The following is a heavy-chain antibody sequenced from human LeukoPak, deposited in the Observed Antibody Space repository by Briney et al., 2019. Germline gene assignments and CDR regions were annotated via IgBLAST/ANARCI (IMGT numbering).Heavy chain of an antibody. Sequence: SETLSLTCAVYGGSFSGYYWSWIRQPPGKGLEWIGEINHSGSTNCNPSLKSRVTISVDTSKNQFSLKLSSVTAADTAVYYCARVGAYPYYDFWSGYYNYWGQGTLVTVSS. CDR1: GGSFSGYY. CDR2: INHSGST. V-gene: IGHV4-34*01. D-gene: IGHD3-3*01. CDR3: ARVGAYPYYDFWSGYYNY. J-gene: IGHJ4*02.